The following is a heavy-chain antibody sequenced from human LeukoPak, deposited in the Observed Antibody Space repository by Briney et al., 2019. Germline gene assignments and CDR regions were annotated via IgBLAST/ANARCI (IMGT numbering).Heavy chain of an antibody. CDR1: GGSISSYY. V-gene: IGHV4-59*12. J-gene: IGHJ5*02. CDR2: IYYSGST. Sequence: SETLSLTCTVSGGSISSYYWSWIRQSPGKGLEWIGYIYYSGSTNYNPSLKSRVTISVDTSKNRFSLKLSSVTAADTAVYYCARGRRYSSGWPTPGWFDPWGQGTLVTVSS. CDR3: ARGRRYSSGWPTPGWFDP. D-gene: IGHD6-19*01.